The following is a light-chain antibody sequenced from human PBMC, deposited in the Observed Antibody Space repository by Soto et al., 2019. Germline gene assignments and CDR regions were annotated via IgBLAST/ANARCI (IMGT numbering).Light chain of an antibody. V-gene: IGLV3-27*01. CDR2: KDS. CDR3: YSAADSDLRI. J-gene: IGLJ2*01. Sequence: SSELTQPSSVSVSPGQTARLTCSGDVLAKKYARWFQQKPGQAPVLVIYKDSERPSGIPERFSGSSSGTTVTLTISGAQVEDEGDYYCYSAADSDLRIFGGGTKLTVL. CDR1: VLAKKY.